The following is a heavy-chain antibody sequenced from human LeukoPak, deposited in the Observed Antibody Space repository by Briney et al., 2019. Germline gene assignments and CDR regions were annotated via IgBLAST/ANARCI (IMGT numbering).Heavy chain of an antibody. Sequence: NPGGSLTLSCAASGFTFSDYSPNWVRQAPGKGLEWVSCISGDSRYIYYADSVKGRSTISRDNAQNSLYLHMNSLGAEDTAVYYCARGPFSSSWSDFDYWGQGTLVTVSS. D-gene: IGHD6-13*01. J-gene: IGHJ4*02. CDR2: ISGDSRYI. CDR3: ARGPFSSSWSDFDY. V-gene: IGHV3-21*06. CDR1: GFTFSDYS.